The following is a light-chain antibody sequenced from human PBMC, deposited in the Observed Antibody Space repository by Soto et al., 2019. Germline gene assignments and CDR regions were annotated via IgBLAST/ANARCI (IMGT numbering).Light chain of an antibody. CDR1: QSINRH. CDR3: QQRSNWPPVT. V-gene: IGKV3-11*01. Sequence: EIVLTQSPATLSLSPGERATLSCRASQSINRHLAWYRQKPGQAPRLLIYDASNRATGIPPRFSGSGSGTDFTLNISSLEPEDFGVYYCQQRSNWPPVTFGGGTKVEIK. CDR2: DAS. J-gene: IGKJ4*01.